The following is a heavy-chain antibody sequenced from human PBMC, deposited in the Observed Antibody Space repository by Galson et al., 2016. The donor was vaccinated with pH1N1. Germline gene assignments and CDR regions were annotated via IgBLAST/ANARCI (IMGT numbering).Heavy chain of an antibody. D-gene: IGHD1-26*01. V-gene: IGHV1-46*01. J-gene: IGHJ4*02. Sequence: SVKVSCKASGYTFTTSYIHWVRQAPGEGPEWMGVIDPSNGGTTYAQKFQARVTMTRDTSTSTVYLDLRRLRSEDTSVFYCTRDLGRRREFWGQGTLVTVSS. CDR1: GYTFTTSY. CDR2: IDPSNGGT. CDR3: TRDLGRRREF.